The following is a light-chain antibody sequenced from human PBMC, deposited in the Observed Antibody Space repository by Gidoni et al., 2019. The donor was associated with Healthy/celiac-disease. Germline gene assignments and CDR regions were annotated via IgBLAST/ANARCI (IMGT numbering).Light chain of an antibody. CDR2: AAS. Sequence: DIPRTQATSSLSASVGDRVTITCRASQSISSYLNWYQQKPGKAPKLLIYAASSLQSGVPSRFSGSGSGTDFTLTISSLQPEDFATYYCQQSYSTPPITFGQGTRLEIK. CDR1: QSISSY. CDR3: QQSYSTPPIT. J-gene: IGKJ5*01. V-gene: IGKV1-39*01.